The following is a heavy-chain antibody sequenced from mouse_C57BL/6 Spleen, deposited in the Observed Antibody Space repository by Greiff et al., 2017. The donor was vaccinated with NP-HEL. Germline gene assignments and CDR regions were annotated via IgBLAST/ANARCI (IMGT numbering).Heavy chain of an antibody. CDR1: GYTFTSYW. CDR2: IDPNSGGT. Sequence: QVQLQQPGAELVKPGASVKLSCKASGYTFTSYWMHWVKQRPGRGLEWIGRIDPNSGGTKYNEKFKSKATLTVDKPSSKAYMQLSSLTSEDSAVYYCARTEGLLRYYAMDYWGQGTSVTVSS. CDR3: ARTEGLLRYYAMDY. V-gene: IGHV1-72*01. J-gene: IGHJ4*01. D-gene: IGHD1-1*01.